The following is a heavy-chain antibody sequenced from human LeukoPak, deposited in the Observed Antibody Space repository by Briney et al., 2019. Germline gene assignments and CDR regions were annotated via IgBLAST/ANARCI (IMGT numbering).Heavy chain of an antibody. J-gene: IGHJ6*03. CDR2: ISYDGSNK. Sequence: GGSLRLSCATSGFTFSSYGMHWVRQAPGKGLEWVAVISYDGSNKYYADSVKGRFTISRDNSKNTLFLQMNSLRAEDTAVYYCARDSSSYYYYYYMDVWGKGTTVTVSS. CDR1: GFTFSSYG. CDR3: ARDSSSYYYYYYMDV. V-gene: IGHV3-30*03. D-gene: IGHD6-13*01.